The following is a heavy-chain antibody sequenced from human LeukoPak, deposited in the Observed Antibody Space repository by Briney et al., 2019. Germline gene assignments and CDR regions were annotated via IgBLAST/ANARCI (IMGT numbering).Heavy chain of an antibody. CDR2: VNHSGST. J-gene: IGHJ6*02. D-gene: IGHD3-16*01. V-gene: IGHV4-34*01. Sequence: SETLSLTCAVYGGSFNSYYWTWIRQSPGKGLEWIGEVNHSGSTDYNPSLKSRVTISVDTSKNQFSLKLSSVTAADTAVYYCARDGGPNYYYYGMDVWGQGTTVTVSS. CDR3: ARDGGPNYYYYGMDV. CDR1: GGSFNSYY.